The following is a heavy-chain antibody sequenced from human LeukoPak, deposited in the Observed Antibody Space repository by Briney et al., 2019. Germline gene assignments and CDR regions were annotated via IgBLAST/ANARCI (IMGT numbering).Heavy chain of an antibody. CDR3: ARVGGMGRIVGATLLYWYFDL. Sequence: SETLSLTCTVSGGSISSGSYYWSWLRQPAGKGLEWIGRIYTSGSTNYNPSLKSRVTISVDTSKNQFSLKLSSVTAADTAVYYCARVGGMGRIVGATLLYWYFDLWGRGTLVTVSS. V-gene: IGHV4-61*02. CDR2: IYTSGST. D-gene: IGHD1-26*01. J-gene: IGHJ2*01. CDR1: GGSISSGSYY.